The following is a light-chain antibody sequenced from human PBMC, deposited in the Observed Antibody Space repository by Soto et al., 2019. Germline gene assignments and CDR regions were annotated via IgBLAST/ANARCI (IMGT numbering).Light chain of an antibody. V-gene: IGLV1-44*01. CDR1: SSNIGTSS. Sequence: QSVLTQPHSASGTPGQRVTISCSGSSSNIGTSSVHWFQQLPGTAPKLLISTTNQRPSGVPERFSGSKSGTSAPLAISGLQSEDEADYYCAAWDDSLNGHVFGTGNKVTVL. CDR2: TTN. J-gene: IGLJ1*01. CDR3: AAWDDSLNGHV.